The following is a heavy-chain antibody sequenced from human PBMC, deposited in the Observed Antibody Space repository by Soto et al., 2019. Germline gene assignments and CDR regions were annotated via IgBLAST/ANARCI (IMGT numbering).Heavy chain of an antibody. J-gene: IGHJ1*01. CDR3: ERLPNKSPQN. Sequence: EVQLVESGGGLVQPGGSLRLSCAASGFTFSSYWMHWVRQAPGKGLVWVSSISTYASSTSYAYPVQGRFTISRDNAKNTLYLQMNSVRAEETDVYYCERLPNKSPQNWGQGTLVIVSP. CDR1: GFTFSSYW. V-gene: IGHV3-74*01. CDR2: ISTYASST.